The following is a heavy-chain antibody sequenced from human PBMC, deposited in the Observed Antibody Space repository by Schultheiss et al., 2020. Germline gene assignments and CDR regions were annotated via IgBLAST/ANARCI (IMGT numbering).Heavy chain of an antibody. J-gene: IGHJ6*02. V-gene: IGHV4-30-2*01. CDR2: IYHSGST. CDR3: ARQQTQQVVRGAYYHGMDV. CDR1: GGSISSGGYS. D-gene: IGHD6-6*01. Sequence: SETLSLTCAVSGGSISSGGYSWSWIRQPPGKGLEWIGYIYHSGSTYYNPSLKSRVTISVDTSKNQFSLKLRSVTAADTAVYYCARQQTQQVVRGAYYHGMDVWGQGTTVTVSS.